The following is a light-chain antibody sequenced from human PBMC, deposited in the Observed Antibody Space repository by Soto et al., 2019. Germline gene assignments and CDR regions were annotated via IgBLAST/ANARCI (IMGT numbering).Light chain of an antibody. CDR2: GAS. J-gene: IGKJ1*01. V-gene: IGKV3-15*01. Sequence: EIVLTQSPATLSVSPGERATLSCRTSQTISDNLAWYQQRPGQAPRLLIYGASTRATGVPARFSGGGSGTEFTLTISSLQSEDFEVYYCQQYNNWRTFGQGTKVEIK. CDR3: QQYNNWRT. CDR1: QTISDN.